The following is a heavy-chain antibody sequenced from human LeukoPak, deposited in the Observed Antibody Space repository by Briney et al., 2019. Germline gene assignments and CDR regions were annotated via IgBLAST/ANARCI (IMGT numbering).Heavy chain of an antibody. V-gene: IGHV1-2*02. CDR3: ARDWVGQWLATYYFDY. CDR2: INPNSGGT. Sequence: GASVKVSCKASGYTFTCYYMHWVRQAPGQGLEWMGWINPNSGGTNYAQKFQGRVTMTRDTSISTAYMELSRLRSDDTAVYYCARDWVGQWLATYYFDYWGQGTLVTVSS. J-gene: IGHJ4*02. CDR1: GYTFTCYY. D-gene: IGHD6-19*01.